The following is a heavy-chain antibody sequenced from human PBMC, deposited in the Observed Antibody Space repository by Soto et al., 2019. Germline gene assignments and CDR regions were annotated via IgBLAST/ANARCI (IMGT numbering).Heavy chain of an antibody. V-gene: IGHV1-3*01. CDR1: GYTFTSYA. CDR2: INADNGKT. CDR3: VRARDGDC. Sequence: ASVKVSCKASGYTFTSYAMHWVRQAPGQRLEWMGWINADNGKTKYSQKFQGRVIITRDTSASTAYMELSSLRSEDTAVYYCVRARDGDCWGQGTLVTVSS. J-gene: IGHJ4*02.